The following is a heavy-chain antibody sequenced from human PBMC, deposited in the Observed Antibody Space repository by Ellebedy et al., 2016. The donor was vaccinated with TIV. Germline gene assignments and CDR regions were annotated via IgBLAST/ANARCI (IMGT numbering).Heavy chain of an antibody. CDR2: ISSSSSTI. CDR1: GFTFSSYS. D-gene: IGHD3-10*01. CDR3: AKRVTMVRGVITYYHYAMDV. V-gene: IGHV3-48*01. J-gene: IGHJ6*02. Sequence: GESLKISCAASGFTFSSYSMNWVRQAPGKGLEWVSYISSSSSTIYYADSVNGRFTISRDNSKNTLYLQMNSLRAEDTAVYYCAKRVTMVRGVITYYHYAMDVWGQGTTVTVSS.